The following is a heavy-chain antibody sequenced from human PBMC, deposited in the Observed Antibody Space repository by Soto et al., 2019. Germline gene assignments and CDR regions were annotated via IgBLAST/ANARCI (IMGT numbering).Heavy chain of an antibody. CDR2: IHYSGGT. J-gene: IGHJ5*02. Sequence: NPSETLSLTCPVSGAFISSSNHFWGWIRQPPGRGLEWIGSIHYSGGTYYNPSLKSRVTIYVDTSKNQFSLKLTSVTAADTAVYYCARQKTCTGPSCENWFDPWGQGTLVTFSS. CDR3: ARQKTCTGPSCENWFDP. CDR1: GAFISSSNHF. V-gene: IGHV4-39*01. D-gene: IGHD2-8*02.